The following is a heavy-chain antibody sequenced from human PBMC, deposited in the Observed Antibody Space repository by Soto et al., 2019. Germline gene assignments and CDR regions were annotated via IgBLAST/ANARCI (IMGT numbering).Heavy chain of an antibody. D-gene: IGHD2-21*02. CDR1: GFPFSPYT. Sequence: QVQLVESGGGVVQPGRSLRLSCPASGFPFSPYTMHWVRQAPGKGLEWVAVISYDGSDKYYVDSVKGRFTISRDNSKSTLYLQMDSLRLEDTAVYYCARGGGFCGSDCYKGGIDYWGQGTLVTVSS. CDR2: ISYDGSDK. V-gene: IGHV3-30*04. J-gene: IGHJ4*02. CDR3: ARGGGFCGSDCYKGGIDY.